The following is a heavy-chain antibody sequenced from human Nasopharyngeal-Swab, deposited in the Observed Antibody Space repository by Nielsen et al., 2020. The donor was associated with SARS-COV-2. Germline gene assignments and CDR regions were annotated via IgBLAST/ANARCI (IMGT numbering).Heavy chain of an antibody. J-gene: IGHJ6*02. V-gene: IGHV3-53*01. CDR2: IYSGGST. CDR1: GFTVSSNY. Sequence: GESLKISCAASGFTVSSNYMSWVRQAPGKGLEWVSVIYSGGSTYYADSVKGRFTISRDNSKNTLNLQMNSLRVEDTAVYYCARALNPYSSGWYRRDYYYYYGMDVWGQGTTVTVSS. CDR3: ARALNPYSSGWYRRDYYYYYGMDV. D-gene: IGHD6-19*01.